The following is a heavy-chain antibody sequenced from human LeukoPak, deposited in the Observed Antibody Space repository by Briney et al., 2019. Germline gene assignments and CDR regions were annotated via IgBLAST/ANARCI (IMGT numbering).Heavy chain of an antibody. V-gene: IGHV3-30*02. D-gene: IGHD3-22*01. J-gene: IGHJ4*02. Sequence: PGGSLRLSCAASGFTFSSYGMHWVRQAPGKGLEWVAFIRYDGSNKYYADSVKGRFTISRDNSKNTLYLQMNSLRAEDTAVYYCAKELYYYDGSGYDVSSYNSIDYWGQGTLVTVSS. CDR3: AKELYYYDGSGYDVSSYNSIDY. CDR1: GFTFSSYG. CDR2: IRYDGSNK.